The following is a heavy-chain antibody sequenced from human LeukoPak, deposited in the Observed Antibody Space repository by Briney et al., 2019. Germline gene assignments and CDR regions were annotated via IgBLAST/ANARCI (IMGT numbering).Heavy chain of an antibody. V-gene: IGHV3-30*04. CDR3: ASALGGWYVSWFDP. D-gene: IGHD6-19*01. CDR2: ISYDGSNK. CDR1: GFTFSSYA. J-gene: IGHJ5*02. Sequence: GGSLRLSCAASGFTFSSYAMHWVRQAPGKGLEWVAVISYDGSNKYYADSVKGRFTISRDNSKNTLYLQMNSLRAEDTAVYYCASALGGWYVSWFDPWGQGTLVTVSS.